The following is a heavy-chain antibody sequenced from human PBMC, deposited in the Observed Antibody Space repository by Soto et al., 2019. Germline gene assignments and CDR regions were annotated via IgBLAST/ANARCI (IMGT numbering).Heavy chain of an antibody. Sequence: PGGSLRLSCAASGFTFSSYGMHWVRQAPGKGLEWVAVISYDGSNKYYADSVKGRFTISRDNSKNTLYLQMNSLRAEDTAVYYCAKGGSSGGLGYWGQGTLVTVS. J-gene: IGHJ4*02. D-gene: IGHD6-6*01. CDR3: AKGGSSGGLGY. CDR1: GFTFSSYG. CDR2: ISYDGSNK. V-gene: IGHV3-30*18.